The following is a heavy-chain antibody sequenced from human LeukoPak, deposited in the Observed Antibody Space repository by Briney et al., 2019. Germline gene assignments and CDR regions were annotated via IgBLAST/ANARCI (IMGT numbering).Heavy chain of an antibody. CDR1: GGSISSTYY. CDR3: ARDAGFMVRGSRRGYDDYYYYMDV. J-gene: IGHJ6*03. D-gene: IGHD3-10*01. CDR2: INHSGST. Sequence: SETLSLTCTVSGGSISSTYYWDWIRQPPGKGLEWIGEINHSGSTNYNPSLKSRVTISVDTSKNQFSLKLSSVTAADTAVYYCARDAGFMVRGSRRGYDDYYYYMDVWGKGTTVTISS. V-gene: IGHV4-38-2*02.